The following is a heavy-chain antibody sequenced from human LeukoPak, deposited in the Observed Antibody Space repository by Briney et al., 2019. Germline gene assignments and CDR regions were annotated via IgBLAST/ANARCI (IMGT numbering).Heavy chain of an antibody. D-gene: IGHD3-3*01. CDR1: GFTFSSYG. V-gene: IGHV3-30*03. CDR3: ARVGASDAFDI. CDR2: TSYNGNNK. Sequence: GTSLRLSCAASGFTFSSYGMHWVRQAPGKGLEWVAGTSYNGNNKYYADSVKGRFSISRDNSKNTLYLQMNSLRAEDTAVYYCARVGASDAFDIWGQGTMVTVSS. J-gene: IGHJ3*02.